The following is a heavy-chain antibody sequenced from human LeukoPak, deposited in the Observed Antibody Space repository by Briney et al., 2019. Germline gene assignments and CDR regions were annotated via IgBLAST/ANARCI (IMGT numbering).Heavy chain of an antibody. V-gene: IGHV4-34*01. CDR3: ASARALRFLEWLPTREYAFDI. CDR2: INHSGST. D-gene: IGHD3-3*01. CDR1: GGSFSGYY. Sequence: SETLSLTCAVYGGSFSGYYWSWIRQPPGKGLEWIGEINHSGSTNYNPSLKSRVTISVDTSKNQFSLKLSSVTAADTAVYYCASARALRFLEWLPTREYAFDIWGQGTMVTVSS. J-gene: IGHJ3*02.